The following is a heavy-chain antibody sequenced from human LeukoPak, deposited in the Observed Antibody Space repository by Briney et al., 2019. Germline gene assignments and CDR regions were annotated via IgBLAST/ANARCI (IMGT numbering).Heavy chain of an antibody. CDR2: ISGSGNGFSI. D-gene: IGHD3-16*01. J-gene: IGHJ4*02. Sequence: PGGSLRLSCSASGFVFSIYTMYWVRQTPGKGPEYVSTISGSGNGFSIYYADSVKGRFTISRDDSKSILYLQMNGLRSEDTAVYYCVKDFGRVRGTPDSWGQGTPVTVSS. V-gene: IGHV3-64D*06. CDR3: VKDFGRVRGTPDS. CDR1: GFVFSIYT.